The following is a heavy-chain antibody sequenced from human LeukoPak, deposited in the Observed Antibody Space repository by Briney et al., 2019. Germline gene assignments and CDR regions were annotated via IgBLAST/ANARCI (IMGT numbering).Heavy chain of an antibody. CDR3: ARIPGDRPDD. V-gene: IGHV4-4*07. D-gene: IGHD7-27*01. CDR1: GGSISSYY. J-gene: IGHJ4*02. CDR2: IYTSGST. Sequence: PSETLSLTCTVSGGSISSYYWSWIRQPAGKGLEWIGRIYTSGSTNYNPSLKSRATISIDTSKKQFSLKLKSVTAADTAVYYCARIPGDRPDDWGQGTLVTVS.